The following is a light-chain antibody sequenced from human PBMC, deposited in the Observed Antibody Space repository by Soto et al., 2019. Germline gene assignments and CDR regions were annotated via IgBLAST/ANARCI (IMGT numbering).Light chain of an antibody. J-gene: IGLJ1*01. CDR3: CSSAPESTYV. Sequence: QSALAQPASVSGSPGQSITISCTGTSSDVGAYISVSWYQQHPHRAPQVIIYKGTQRPSGVSNRFSGSTSGNAASLTISALQTDDEADYFCCSSAPESTYVCGTGTKLTVL. V-gene: IGLV2-23*01. CDR2: KGT. CDR1: SSDVGAYIS.